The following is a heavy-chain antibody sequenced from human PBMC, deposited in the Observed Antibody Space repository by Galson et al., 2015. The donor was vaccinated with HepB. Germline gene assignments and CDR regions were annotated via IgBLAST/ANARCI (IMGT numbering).Heavy chain of an antibody. CDR2: ISYDGSNK. Sequence: SLRLSCAASGFTFSSYAMHWVRQAPGKGLEWVAVISYDGSNKYYADSVKGRFTISGDNSKNTLYLQMNSLRSEDTAVYYCARDRVSRFGERANWFDPWGQGTLVTVSS. J-gene: IGHJ5*02. CDR1: GFTFSSYA. V-gene: IGHV3-30-3*01. D-gene: IGHD3-10*01. CDR3: ARDRVSRFGERANWFDP.